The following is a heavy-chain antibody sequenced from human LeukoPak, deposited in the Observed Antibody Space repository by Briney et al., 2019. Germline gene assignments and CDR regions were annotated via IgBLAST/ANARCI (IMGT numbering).Heavy chain of an antibody. CDR2: ISPHNGDT. V-gene: IGHV1-18*01. CDR3: ARVRAAAGIYYSDY. Sequence: ASVKVSCKASGYTFISYGISWVRQAPGQGLEWMGWISPHNGDTNYVQNLRGRVTMTTDTSTSTAYMELRSLRCDDTAVYYCARVRAAAGIYYSDYWGQGTLVTVSS. D-gene: IGHD6-13*01. CDR1: GYTFISYG. J-gene: IGHJ4*02.